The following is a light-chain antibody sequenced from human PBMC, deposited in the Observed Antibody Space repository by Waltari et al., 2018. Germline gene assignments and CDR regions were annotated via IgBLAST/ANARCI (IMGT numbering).Light chain of an antibody. CDR3: QQYGSSPLVT. J-gene: IGKJ3*01. CDR2: GAS. V-gene: IGKV3-20*01. CDR1: QSVSSSS. Sequence: EIVLTQSPGTLSLSPGERATLSCSASQSVSSSSLAWYQQKPGQAPRLLIYGASSRATGIPDRFSGSGSGTDFTLTISRLEPEDFAVYYCQQYGSSPLVTFGPGTKVDIK.